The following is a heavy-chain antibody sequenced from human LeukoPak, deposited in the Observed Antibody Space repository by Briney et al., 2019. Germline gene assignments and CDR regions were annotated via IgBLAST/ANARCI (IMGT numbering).Heavy chain of an antibody. V-gene: IGHV1-18*01. CDR3: ARGVRGVMISNYYYYMDV. CDR1: GYTFTSYG. D-gene: IGHD3-10*01. CDR2: ISAYNGNT. Sequence: ASVKVSCKASGYTFTSYGISWVRQAPGQGLEWMGWISAYNGNTNYAQKLQGRVTMTTDTSTSTAYMELRSLRSDDTAVYYCARGVRGVMISNYYYYMDVWGKGTTVTISS. J-gene: IGHJ6*03.